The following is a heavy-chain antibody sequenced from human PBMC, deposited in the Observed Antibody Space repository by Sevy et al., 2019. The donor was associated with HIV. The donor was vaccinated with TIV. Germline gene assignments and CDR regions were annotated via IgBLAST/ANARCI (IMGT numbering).Heavy chain of an antibody. V-gene: IGHV3-30-3*01. D-gene: IGHD3-10*01. CDR2: ISYDGSNK. Sequence: GGSLRLSCAASGFTFSSYAMHWVRQAPGKGLEWVAVISYDGSNKYYADSVKGRFTISRDNSKNTLYLQMNSLRAEDTAVYYWARDEKRFATGYFQHWGQGTLVTVSS. CDR3: ARDEKRFATGYFQH. CDR1: GFTFSSYA. J-gene: IGHJ1*01.